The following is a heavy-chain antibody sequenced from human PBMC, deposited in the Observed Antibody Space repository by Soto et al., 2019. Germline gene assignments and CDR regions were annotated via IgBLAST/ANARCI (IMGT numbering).Heavy chain of an antibody. V-gene: IGHV3-7*04. CDR2: IKQDGGEK. CDR1: GFTFSSYW. CDR3: ARVYSSSSGRGMDV. D-gene: IGHD6-6*01. Sequence: EVQLVESGGGLVQPEGSLRLSCAASGFTFSSYWISWVRQAPGKGLEWVANIKQDGGEKYSVDSVKGRFTISRDNAKNSLYLQMNSLRAEDTAVYYCARVYSSSSGRGMDVWGQGTTVTVSS. J-gene: IGHJ6*02.